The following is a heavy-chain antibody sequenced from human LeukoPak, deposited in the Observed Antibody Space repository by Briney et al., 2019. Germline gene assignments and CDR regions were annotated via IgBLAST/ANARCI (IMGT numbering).Heavy chain of an antibody. CDR1: GYSINNGCF. CDR3: VRGLRSGSNYFFYGMDV. Sequence: SETLSLTCTVSGYSINNGCFWGWIRQPPGKGLEYIGTVFHSGDTYYNPSLKSRVTISLDTSTNEISLKLRSATAADTAVYYCVRGLRSGSNYFFYGMDVWGKGTTVTVSS. D-gene: IGHD3-10*01. V-gene: IGHV4-38-2*02. J-gene: IGHJ6*04. CDR2: VFHSGDT.